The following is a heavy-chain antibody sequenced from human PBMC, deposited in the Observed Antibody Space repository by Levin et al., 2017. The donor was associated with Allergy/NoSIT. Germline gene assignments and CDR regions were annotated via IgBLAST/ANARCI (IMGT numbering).Heavy chain of an antibody. CDR1: GYTFTSYA. CDR2: INAGNGNT. J-gene: IGHJ3*02. V-gene: IGHV1-3*01. D-gene: IGHD2-15*01. CDR3: ARLKWYCSGGSCYSGAFDI. Sequence: GGSLRLSCKASGYTFTSYAMHWVRQAPGQRLEWMGWINAGNGNTKYSQKFQGRVTITRDTSASTAYMELSSLRSEDTAVYYCARLKWYCSGGSCYSGAFDIWGQGTMVTVSS.